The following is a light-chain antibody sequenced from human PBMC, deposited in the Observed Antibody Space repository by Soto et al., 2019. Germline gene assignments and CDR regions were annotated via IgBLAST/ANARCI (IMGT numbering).Light chain of an antibody. V-gene: IGKV3-20*01. CDR3: QQYGTPWWT. J-gene: IGKJ1*01. CDR1: QSVPANY. CDR2: GAS. Sequence: ESVLTQSPGTLSLSPGERVTLSCRASQSVPANYLAWYQQKPGQAPRLLIYGASSRATGIPDRFSGSGSGTDFTLTVSRLEPEDFAVYYCQQYGTPWWTFGQGARVEIK.